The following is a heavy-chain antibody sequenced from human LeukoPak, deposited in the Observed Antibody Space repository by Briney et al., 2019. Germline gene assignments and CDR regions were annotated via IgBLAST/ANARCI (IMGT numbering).Heavy chain of an antibody. CDR1: GGTFSSYA. V-gene: IGHV1-69*10. CDR3: AREEVGATIYYYYGMDV. J-gene: IGHJ6*02. Sequence: ASVKVSCKASGGTFSSYAISWVRQAPGQGLEWMGGIIPILGIANYAQKFQGRVTITADKSTSTAYMELSSLRSEDTAVYYCAREEVGATIYYYYGMDVWGQGTTVTVSS. CDR2: IIPILGIA. D-gene: IGHD1-26*01.